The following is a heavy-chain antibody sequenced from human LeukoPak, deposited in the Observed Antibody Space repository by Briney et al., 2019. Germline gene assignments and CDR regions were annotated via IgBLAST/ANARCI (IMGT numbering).Heavy chain of an antibody. CDR1: GYTFTGYY. CDR2: INHNSGGT. D-gene: IGHD6-13*01. J-gene: IGHJ4*02. CDR3: ARSSQQRVFDY. V-gene: IGHV1-2*02. Sequence: ASVKVSCKASGYTFTGYYMHWVRQAPGQGLEWMGWINHNSGGTNYAQKFQGRVTMTRDTSISTAYMELNRLRSDDTAVYYCARSSQQRVFDYWGQGTLVTVSS.